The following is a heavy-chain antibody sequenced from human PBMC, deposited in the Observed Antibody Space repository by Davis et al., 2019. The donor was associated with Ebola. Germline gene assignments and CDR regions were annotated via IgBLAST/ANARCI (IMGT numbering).Heavy chain of an antibody. J-gene: IGHJ2*01. CDR2: ISYDGSNK. CDR3: ARAHFDV. CDR1: GFTFSSYA. V-gene: IGHV3-30-3*01. Sequence: GESLKISCAASGFTFSSYAMHWVRQAPGKGLEWVAVISYDGSNKYYADSVKGRFTISRDNSKNTLYLQMNTLRVEDTAVYYCARAHFDVWGRGTLVTVSS.